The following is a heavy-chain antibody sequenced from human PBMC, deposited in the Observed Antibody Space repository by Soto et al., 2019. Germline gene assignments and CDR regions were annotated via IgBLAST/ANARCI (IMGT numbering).Heavy chain of an antibody. J-gene: IGHJ4*02. Sequence: QVQLEQSGGEVKQPGSSVRVSCKTSGGTFSTYAINWVRQAPGQGLEWMGAIIPLLGTADYSQKFQGRVTITGDESTSTAYMELSSLRFDDTAVYFCARPKGTYSSGYYYFDFWGQGTLVTVSS. CDR3: ARPKGTYSSGYYYFDF. D-gene: IGHD6-19*01. CDR1: GGTFSTYA. CDR2: IIPLLGTA. V-gene: IGHV1-69*01.